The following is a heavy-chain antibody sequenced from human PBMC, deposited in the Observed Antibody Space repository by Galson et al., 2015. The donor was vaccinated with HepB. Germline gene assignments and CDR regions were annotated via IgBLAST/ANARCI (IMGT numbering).Heavy chain of an antibody. D-gene: IGHD6-19*01. V-gene: IGHV3-23*01. CDR2: IGSGGFNT. CDR3: AKEGNRGWDFDY. CDR1: GFTFSSYG. Sequence: SLRLSCAASGFTFSSYGMSWVRQAPGKGLEWVSGIGSGGFNTYYADSVKGRFTISRDNSKNTLYLEMNSLRVDDTAVYYCAKEGNRGWDFDYWGQGALVTVSS. J-gene: IGHJ4*02.